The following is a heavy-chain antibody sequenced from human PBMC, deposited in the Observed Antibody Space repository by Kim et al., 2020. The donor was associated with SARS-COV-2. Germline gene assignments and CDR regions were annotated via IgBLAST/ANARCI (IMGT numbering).Heavy chain of an antibody. CDR3: ARFTLAGTLFDY. CDR2: INPGGSAE. Sequence: GGSLRLSCAGSGFTFSSHWMSWVRQAPGKGLEWVANINPGGSAEHYVDSVKGRFTISRDNAKNSLSLQMDSLRVDDTAVYYCARFTLAGTLFDYWGQGTQVTVSS. J-gene: IGHJ4*02. D-gene: IGHD6-19*01. V-gene: IGHV3-7*03. CDR1: GFTFSSHW.